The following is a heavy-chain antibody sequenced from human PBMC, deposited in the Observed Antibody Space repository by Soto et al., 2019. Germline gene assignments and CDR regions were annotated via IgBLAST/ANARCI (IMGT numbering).Heavy chain of an antibody. D-gene: IGHD6-13*01. CDR3: ARRAAAGRHFDH. CDR2: ISSSGNSM. CDR1: GFTFSDHY. Sequence: ESGGGLVMPGGSLRLSCAASGFTFSDHYMSWIRQAPGTGLEWVSYISSSGNSMYYADSVKGRFTVSRDNAKNSLYLQMNSLRAEDTAVYYCARRAAAGRHFDHWGQGTLVTVSS. V-gene: IGHV3-11*01. J-gene: IGHJ4*02.